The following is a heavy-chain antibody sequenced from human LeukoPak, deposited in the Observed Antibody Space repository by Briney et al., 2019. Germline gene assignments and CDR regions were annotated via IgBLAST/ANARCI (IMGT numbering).Heavy chain of an antibody. D-gene: IGHD5-12*01. CDR3: ARLNSGYYY. CDR1: GYSFTSYW. J-gene: IGHJ4*02. CDR2: IYPGDSDT. V-gene: IGHV5-51*01. Sequence: GESLKISCKGSGYSFTSYWIAWVRQTPGKGLEWMGIIYPGDSDTRFSPSFQGQVTISADKSTSTAYLQWSSLTASDTAMYYCARLNSGYYYWGQGTLVTVSS.